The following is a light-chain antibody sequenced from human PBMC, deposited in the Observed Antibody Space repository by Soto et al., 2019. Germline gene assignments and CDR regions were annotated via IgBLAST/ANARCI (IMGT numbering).Light chain of an antibody. J-gene: IGKJ3*01. Sequence: DIQMTQSPSSLSASVGDRVTITCRASQSISSYLNWYQQKPGKAPKLLIYAASSLQSGVPSRFSGSESGTDFTLNISDLRPEDFATYYCQQSFSIPFTFGPGTKVD. CDR3: QQSFSIPFT. V-gene: IGKV1-39*01. CDR1: QSISSY. CDR2: AAS.